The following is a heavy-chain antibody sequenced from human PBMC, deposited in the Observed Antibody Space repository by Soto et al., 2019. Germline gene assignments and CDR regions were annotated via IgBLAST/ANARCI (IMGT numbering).Heavy chain of an antibody. Sequence: GGSLRLSCAASGFTFDDYAMHWVRQAPGKGLEWVSVIYSGGSTYYADSVKGRFTISRDNSENTLYLQMNSLRAEDTAVYYCARDPKYCSGGSCYPTPPNWFDPWGQGTLVTVSS. D-gene: IGHD2-15*01. J-gene: IGHJ5*02. CDR1: GFTFDDYA. V-gene: IGHV3-66*01. CDR3: ARDPKYCSGGSCYPTPPNWFDP. CDR2: IYSGGST.